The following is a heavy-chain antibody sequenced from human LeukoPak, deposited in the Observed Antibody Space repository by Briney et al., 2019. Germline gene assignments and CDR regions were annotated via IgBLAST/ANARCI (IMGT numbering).Heavy chain of an antibody. CDR1: GYTFTSYG. Sequence: ASVKVSCKASGYTFTSYGISWVRQAPGQGLEWMGWISAYNGNTNYAQKLQGRVTMTTDTSTSTAYMELRSLRSDDTAVYYCARVAPPGYSNYVDYFDYWGQGTLVTVSS. D-gene: IGHD4-11*01. CDR2: ISAYNGNT. J-gene: IGHJ4*02. V-gene: IGHV1-18*01. CDR3: ARVAPPGYSNYVDYFDY.